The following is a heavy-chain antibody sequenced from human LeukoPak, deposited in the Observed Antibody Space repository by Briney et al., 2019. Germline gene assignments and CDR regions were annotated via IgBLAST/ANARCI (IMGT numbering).Heavy chain of an antibody. CDR1: GGTFSSYA. V-gene: IGHV1-69*13. D-gene: IGHD3-22*01. CDR3: ARDGYYDSSGYDYYYYMDV. Sequence: SVRVSCKASGGTFSSYAISWVRQAPGQGLEWMGGIIPIFGTANYAQKFQGRVTITADESTSTAYMELSSLRSEGTAVYYCARDGYYDSSGYDYYYYMDVWGKGTTVTVSS. J-gene: IGHJ6*03. CDR2: IIPIFGTA.